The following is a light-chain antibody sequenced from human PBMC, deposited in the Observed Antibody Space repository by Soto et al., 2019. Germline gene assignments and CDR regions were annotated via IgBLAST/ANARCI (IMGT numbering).Light chain of an antibody. CDR2: KAS. Sequence: DIQMTQSPSTLSASVGDRVTITCRASQSIGDWLAWYQQKPGKAPKLLIYKASSLESGVPSRFSGSASGTEFTLTISSLQPDDSATYYCQRYDSYRTFGQGTKVDIK. CDR3: QRYDSYRT. CDR1: QSIGDW. V-gene: IGKV1-5*03. J-gene: IGKJ1*01.